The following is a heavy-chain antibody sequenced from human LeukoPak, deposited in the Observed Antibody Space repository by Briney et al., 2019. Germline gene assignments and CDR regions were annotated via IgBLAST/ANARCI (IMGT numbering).Heavy chain of an antibody. Sequence: ASVKVSCKASGYTFTGYYMHWVRQAPGQGLEWMGWISAYNGNTNYAQNLQGRVTMTTDTSTSTAYMELRTLTSDDTAVYYCARGYKPPDFDYWGQGTLVTVSS. CDR1: GYTFTGYY. J-gene: IGHJ4*02. CDR2: ISAYNGNT. D-gene: IGHD1-14*01. V-gene: IGHV1-18*04. CDR3: ARGYKPPDFDY.